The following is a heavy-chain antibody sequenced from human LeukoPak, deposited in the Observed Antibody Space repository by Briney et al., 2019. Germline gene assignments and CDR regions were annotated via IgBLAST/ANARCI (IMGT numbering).Heavy chain of an antibody. J-gene: IGHJ3*02. CDR3: ARGGWTGYNWKRGAFDI. Sequence: SRGSLRLSCAASGFTFSSYEMNWVRQAPGKGLEWVSYISSSGSTIYYADSVKGRFTISRDNAKNSLYLQMNSLRAEDTAVYYCARGGWTGYNWKRGAFDIWGQGTMVTVSS. CDR2: ISSSGSTI. V-gene: IGHV3-48*03. D-gene: IGHD1-20*01. CDR1: GFTFSSYE.